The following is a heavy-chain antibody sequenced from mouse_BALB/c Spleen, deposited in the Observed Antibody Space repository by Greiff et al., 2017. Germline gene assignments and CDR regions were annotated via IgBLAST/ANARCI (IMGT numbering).Heavy chain of an antibody. Sequence: VQLKQSGAELVRPGALVKLSCKASGFNIKDYYMHWVKQRPEQGLEWIGWIDPENGNTIYDPKFQGKASITADTSSNTAYLQLSSLTSEDTAVYYCARSYYGSFDNWGQGTTLTVAS. V-gene: IGHV14-1*02. CDR3: ARSYYGSFDN. J-gene: IGHJ2*01. D-gene: IGHD1-2*01. CDR1: GFNIKDYY. CDR2: IDPENGNT.